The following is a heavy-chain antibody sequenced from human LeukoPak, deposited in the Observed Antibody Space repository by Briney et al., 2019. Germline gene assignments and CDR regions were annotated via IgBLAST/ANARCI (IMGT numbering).Heavy chain of an antibody. D-gene: IGHD7-27*01. CDR2: IYSGGGGIT. CDR1: GFTIFSY. CDR3: ARGGNWDLYYFDY. Sequence: HPGGSLRLSCAASGFTIFSYKNWVRQAPGKGLEWVSVIYSGGGGITYHADSVKGRFTISRDNSKNTLYLRMNSLRAEDTAVYYCARGGNWDLYYFDYWGQGTLVTVSS. J-gene: IGHJ4*02. V-gene: IGHV3-53*01.